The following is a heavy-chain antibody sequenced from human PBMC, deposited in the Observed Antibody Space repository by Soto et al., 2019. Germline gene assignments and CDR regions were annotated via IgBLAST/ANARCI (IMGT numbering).Heavy chain of an antibody. CDR2: IYYSGST. CDR1: GGSISSGGYY. D-gene: IGHD3-10*01. J-gene: IGHJ6*02. CDR3: AIDLGGGAFRMDG. Sequence: QVQLQESGPGLVKPSQTLSLTCTVSGGSISSGGYYWSWIRQHPGKGLEWIGYIYYSGSTYYNPSLKSRVTISIGKSKDQFPLELSSLAAADTAGDYCAIDLGGGAFRMDGLGQGTTGNVS. V-gene: IGHV4-31*03.